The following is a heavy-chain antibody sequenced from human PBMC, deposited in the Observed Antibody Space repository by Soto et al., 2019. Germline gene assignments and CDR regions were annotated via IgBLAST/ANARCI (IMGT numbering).Heavy chain of an antibody. D-gene: IGHD6-6*01. Sequence: PGGSLRLSCAVSGFIFKNYALNWVRQAPGKGLEWVASITRDGYNKYYADSVEGRFTISRDNSKNTLSLQMTALRVEDSSVYYCTKSSGGSSSVGMDYWGPGTLVTV. CDR1: GFIFKNYA. V-gene: IGHV3-30*04. J-gene: IGHJ4*02. CDR2: ITRDGYNK. CDR3: TKSSGGSSSVGMDY.